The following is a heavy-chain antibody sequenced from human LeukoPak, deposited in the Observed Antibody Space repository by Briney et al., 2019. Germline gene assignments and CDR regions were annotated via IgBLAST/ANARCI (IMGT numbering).Heavy chain of an antibody. CDR3: AGVMVRGVREDY. D-gene: IGHD3-10*01. Sequence: GASVKVSCKASGGTFISYAISWVRQAPGQGLEWMGGIIPIFGTANYAQKFQGRVTITADESTSTAYMELSSLRSEDTAVYYCAGVMVRGVREDYWGQGTLVTVSS. V-gene: IGHV1-69*13. CDR1: GGTFISYA. J-gene: IGHJ4*02. CDR2: IIPIFGTA.